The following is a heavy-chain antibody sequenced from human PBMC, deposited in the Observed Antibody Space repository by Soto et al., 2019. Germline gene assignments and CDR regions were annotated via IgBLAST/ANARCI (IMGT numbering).Heavy chain of an antibody. V-gene: IGHV4-34*01. CDR1: GWSFSGYY. J-gene: IGHJ4*02. D-gene: IGHD3-10*01. Sequence: SETLSLTCAVYGWSFSGYYWSWIRQPPGKGLEWIGEINHSGSTNYNPSLKSRVTISVDTSKNQFSLKLSSVTDADTAVYYCARAHRLLWFGESPLDYWGQGTLGTV. CDR2: INHSGST. CDR3: ARAHRLLWFGESPLDY.